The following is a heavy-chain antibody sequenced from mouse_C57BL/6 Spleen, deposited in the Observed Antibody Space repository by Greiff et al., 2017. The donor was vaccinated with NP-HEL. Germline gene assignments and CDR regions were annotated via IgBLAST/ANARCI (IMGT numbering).Heavy chain of an antibody. CDR3: TYYDSRCWWFAY. J-gene: IGHJ3*01. CDR2: FRLKSDNYTT. D-gene: IGHD1-1*01. V-gene: IGHV6-3*01. CDR1: GFTFSNYC. Sequence: EVQLQESGGGLVQPGGSMKLSCVASGFTFSNYCMNWVRQSPEKGLEWVAQFRLKSDNYTTHYAESVKGKFTISRDDSKSSVYLHINNLRAEDTGIYYCTYYDSRCWWFAYWGQGTLVTVSA.